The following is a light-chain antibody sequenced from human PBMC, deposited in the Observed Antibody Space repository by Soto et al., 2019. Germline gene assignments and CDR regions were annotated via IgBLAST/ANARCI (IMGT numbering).Light chain of an antibody. CDR1: SRDVGGYNY. Sequence: QSALTQPASVSGSPGQSITISCTGTSRDVGGYNYVSWYQQHPGKAPKLMIYDVSNRPSGVSNRFSGSKSGNTASLTISGLQAEDEADYYCRSYTRSSTLVVFGGGTKLTVL. CDR2: DVS. CDR3: RSYTRSSTLVV. V-gene: IGLV2-14*01. J-gene: IGLJ2*01.